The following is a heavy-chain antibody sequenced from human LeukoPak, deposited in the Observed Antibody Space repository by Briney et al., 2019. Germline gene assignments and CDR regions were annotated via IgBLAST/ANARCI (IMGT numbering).Heavy chain of an antibody. Sequence: ASVKVSCKASGYTFTSYDIYWVRQATGQGLEWMGWMNPNSGNTGYAQKFQGRVTMTRNTSISTAYMELSSRRSEDTVVHCCATPGLGDYECYWGRGTLVTVSS. CDR3: ATPGLGDYECY. CDR1: GYTFTSYD. V-gene: IGHV1-8*01. J-gene: IGHJ4*02. D-gene: IGHD4-17*01. CDR2: MNPNSGNT.